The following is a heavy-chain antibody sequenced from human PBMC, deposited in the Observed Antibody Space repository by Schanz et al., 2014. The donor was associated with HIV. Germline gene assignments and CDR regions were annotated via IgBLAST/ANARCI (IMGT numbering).Heavy chain of an antibody. V-gene: IGHV3-48*01. D-gene: IGHD4-4*01. CDR2: IIPGGDTI. CDR1: GFTFRTFS. J-gene: IGHJ4*02. CDR3: ARGWRENSFDY. Sequence: EVQLVESGGGLVKPGGSLRLSCAASGFTFRTFSMDWVRQSPGRGLEWLAYIIPGGDTIYYAESVKGRFTISRDYDKSSLYLQMSSLRADDTAVYYCARGWRENSFDYWGQGTLVTVSS.